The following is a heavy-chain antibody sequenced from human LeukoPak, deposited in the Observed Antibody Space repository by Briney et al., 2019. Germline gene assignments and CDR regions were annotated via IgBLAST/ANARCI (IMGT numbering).Heavy chain of an antibody. D-gene: IGHD6-13*01. CDR1: GFTFSDYY. J-gene: IGHJ6*03. Sequence: PGGSLRLSCAASGFTFSDYYMSWIRQAPGKGLEWVSYISSSGSTIYYADSVKGRFTISRDNAKNSLYLQMNSLRAEDTAVYYCARDRSSSWSLHYYYYYYMDVWGKGTTVTVSS. CDR2: ISSSGSTI. V-gene: IGHV3-11*04. CDR3: ARDRSSSWSLHYYYYYYMDV.